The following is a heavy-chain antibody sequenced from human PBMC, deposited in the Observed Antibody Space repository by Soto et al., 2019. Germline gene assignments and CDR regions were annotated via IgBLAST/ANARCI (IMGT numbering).Heavy chain of an antibody. J-gene: IGHJ4*02. V-gene: IGHV3-30*18. Sequence: GGSLRLSCVVSGFTFSSYGMHWVRQAPGKGLEWVAVIPYDGSHTYYADSVKGRFTISRDNSKNTLYLQMDSLRAEDTAVYYCAKLLVLEGEVQDFDYWGQGTLVTVAS. CDR3: AKLLVLEGEVQDFDY. D-gene: IGHD3-3*01. CDR2: IPYDGSHT. CDR1: GFTFSSYG.